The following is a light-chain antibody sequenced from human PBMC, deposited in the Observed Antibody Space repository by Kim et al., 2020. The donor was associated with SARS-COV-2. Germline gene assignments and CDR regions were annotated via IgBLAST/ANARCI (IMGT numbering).Light chain of an antibody. J-gene: IGKJ1*01. V-gene: IGKV1-8*01. Sequence: ASTGDRVTITCRASQGISSYLAWYQQKPGKAPKLLIYAASTLQSGVPSRFSGSGSGTDFTLTISCLQSEDFATYYCQQYYSYPPAFGQGTKVEIK. CDR3: QQYYSYPPA. CDR2: AAS. CDR1: QGISSY.